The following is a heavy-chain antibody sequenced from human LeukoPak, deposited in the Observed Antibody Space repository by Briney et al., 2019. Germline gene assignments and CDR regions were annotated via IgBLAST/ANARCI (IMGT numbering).Heavy chain of an antibody. J-gene: IGHJ3*02. CDR1: GFTFSNAW. D-gene: IGHD1-26*01. CDR2: IKSKTDGGTT. Sequence: GGSLRLSCAASGFTFSNAWMSWVHQAPGKGLEWVGRIKSKTDGGTTDYAAPVKGRFTISRDDSKNTLYLQMNSLKTEDTAVYYCTTASVGATTDDAFDIWGQGTMVTVSS. CDR3: TTASVGATTDDAFDI. V-gene: IGHV3-15*01.